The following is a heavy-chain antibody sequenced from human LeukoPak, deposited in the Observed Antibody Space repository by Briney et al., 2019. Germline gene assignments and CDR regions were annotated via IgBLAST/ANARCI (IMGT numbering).Heavy chain of an antibody. V-gene: IGHV3-33*01. CDR2: IWYDGGNK. Sequence: GGSLRLSCAASGFTFSSYGMHWVRQAPGKGLEWVAVIWYDGGNKYYADSVKGRFTISRDNSKNTLYLQMNGLRAEDTAVYYCARYYGDHEGGFDYWGQGTLVTVSS. J-gene: IGHJ4*02. D-gene: IGHD4-17*01. CDR3: ARYYGDHEGGFDY. CDR1: GFTFSSYG.